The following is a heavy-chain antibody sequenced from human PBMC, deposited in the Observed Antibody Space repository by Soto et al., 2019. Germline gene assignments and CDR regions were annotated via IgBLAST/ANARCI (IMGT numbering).Heavy chain of an antibody. D-gene: IGHD2-2*01. Sequence: VHLSESGGALVQPGGSLRLSCAASGFTFRVYAMSWFRQAPGGGLACVAAIGGTGNTTYYADSVKGRFTIARDNSRDTLYRQMTSLRVEDTAVYYCARIRQLLFVSWGQGNLVSVSS. CDR2: IGGTGNTT. J-gene: IGHJ4*02. V-gene: IGHV3-23*01. CDR1: GFTFRVYA. CDR3: ARIRQLLFVS.